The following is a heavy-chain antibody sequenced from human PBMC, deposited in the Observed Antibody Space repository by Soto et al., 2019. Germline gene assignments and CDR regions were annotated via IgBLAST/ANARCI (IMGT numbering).Heavy chain of an antibody. V-gene: IGHV4-31*03. J-gene: IGHJ6*02. CDR3: ARDRYGSGSYPYYYYYGMDV. Sequence: PSETLSLTCTVSGGSISSGGNYWSWIRQHPGKGLEWIGYIYYSGSTYYNPSLKSRVTISVDTSKNQFSLKLSSVTAADTAVYYCARDRYGSGSYPYYYYYGMDVWGQGTTVTVSS. D-gene: IGHD3-10*01. CDR1: GGSISSGGNY. CDR2: IYYSGST.